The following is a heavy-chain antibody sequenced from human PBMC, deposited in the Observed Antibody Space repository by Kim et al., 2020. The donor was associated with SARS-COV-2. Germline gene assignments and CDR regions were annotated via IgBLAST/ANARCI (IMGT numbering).Heavy chain of an antibody. CDR3: AKGGGIAAPFDY. CDR1: GFTFSSYG. V-gene: IGHV3-30*18. CDR2: ISYDGSNK. Sequence: GGSLRLSCAASGFTFSSYGMHWVRQAPGKGLEWVAVISYDGSNKYYADSVKGRFTISRDNSKNTLYLQMNSLRAEDTAVYYCAKGGGIAAPFDYWGHGAL. D-gene: IGHD6-6*01. J-gene: IGHJ4*01.